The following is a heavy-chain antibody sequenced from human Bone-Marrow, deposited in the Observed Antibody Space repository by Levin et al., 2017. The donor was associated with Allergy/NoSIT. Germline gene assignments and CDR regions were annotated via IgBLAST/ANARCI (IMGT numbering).Heavy chain of an antibody. D-gene: IGHD6-6*01. CDR3: ARGSRAKIAARASSYYYYYYMDV. V-gene: IGHV4-34*01. CDR2: INYSGST. J-gene: IGHJ6*03. CDR1: GGSFSGYY. Sequence: SETLSLTCAVYGGSFSGYYWSWIRQPPGKGLEWIGEINYSGSTNYNPSFKSRVPIPVDTSKNQFSLKLSSVTAADTAVYYCARGSRAKIAARASSYYYYYYMDVWGKGTTVTVSS.